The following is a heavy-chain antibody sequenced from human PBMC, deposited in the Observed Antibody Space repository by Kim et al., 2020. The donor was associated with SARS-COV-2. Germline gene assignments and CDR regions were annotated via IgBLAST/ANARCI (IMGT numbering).Heavy chain of an antibody. CDR3: AKDFGTTVTTGLVPFDP. Sequence: GGSLRLSCAASGFTFSSYGMHWVRQAPGKGLEWVAVISYDGSNKYYADSVKGRFTISRDNSKNTLYLQMNSLRAEDTAVYYCAKDFGTTVTTGLVPFDPWGQGTLVTVSS. CDR2: ISYDGSNK. CDR1: GFTFSSYG. J-gene: IGHJ5*02. V-gene: IGHV3-30*18. D-gene: IGHD4-17*01.